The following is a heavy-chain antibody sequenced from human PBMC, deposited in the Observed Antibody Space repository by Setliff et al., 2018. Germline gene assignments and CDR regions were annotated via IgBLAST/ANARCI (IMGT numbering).Heavy chain of an antibody. V-gene: IGHV4-59*01. CDR2: VYYSGAA. Sequence: PSETLSLTCTVSGGSFSTYYWSWIRQAPGKGLEWIGHVYYSGAANYNPSLKSRVTVSVDTSKNQFSLRLISVTAADTAVYYCARGGTFRYFDYWGQG. CDR1: GGSFSTYY. CDR3: ARGGTFRYFDY. J-gene: IGHJ4*02. D-gene: IGHD5-12*01.